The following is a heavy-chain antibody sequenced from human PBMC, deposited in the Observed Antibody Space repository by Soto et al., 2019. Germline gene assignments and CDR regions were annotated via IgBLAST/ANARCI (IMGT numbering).Heavy chain of an antibody. J-gene: IGHJ4*02. CDR2: IYYSGST. D-gene: IGHD6-13*01. CDR3: ASPRRTAAGVFDY. Sequence: QLQLQESGPGLVKPSETLSLTCTVSGGSISSSSYYWGWIRQPPGKGLEWIGSIYYSGSTYYNPSLKSRVTISVDTSKNQCSLKLSSVTAADTAVYYCASPRRTAAGVFDYWGQGTLVTVSS. V-gene: IGHV4-39*01. CDR1: GGSISSSSYY.